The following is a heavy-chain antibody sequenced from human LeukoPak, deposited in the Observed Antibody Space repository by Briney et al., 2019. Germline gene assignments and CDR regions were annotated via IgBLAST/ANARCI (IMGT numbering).Heavy chain of an antibody. CDR3: ARVGATHYYYYMDV. Sequence: GGALRLSCAASGFTFSSYRMSWVRQAPGKGLEWVANIKQDGSGKYYVDSVKGRFTISRDNAKNSLYLQMNSLRAEDTAVYYCARVGATHYYYYMDVWGKGTTVTVSS. CDR2: IKQDGSGK. CDR1: GFTFSSYR. D-gene: IGHD1-26*01. V-gene: IGHV3-7*04. J-gene: IGHJ6*03.